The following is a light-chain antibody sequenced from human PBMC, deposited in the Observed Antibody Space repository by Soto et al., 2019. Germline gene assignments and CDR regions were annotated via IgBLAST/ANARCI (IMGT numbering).Light chain of an antibody. J-gene: IGLJ2*01. CDR2: DVS. V-gene: IGLV2-14*01. CDR1: SSDVGGYNY. CDR3: SSYTSSSTLGV. Sequence: QSALTQPASVSGSPGQSITISCTGTSSDVGGYNYVSWYQQHPGKAPKLMIYDVSNRPSGVSTHFSGSQSGNTASLTISGLQAEDEADYYCSSYTSSSTLGVFGGGTKLTVL.